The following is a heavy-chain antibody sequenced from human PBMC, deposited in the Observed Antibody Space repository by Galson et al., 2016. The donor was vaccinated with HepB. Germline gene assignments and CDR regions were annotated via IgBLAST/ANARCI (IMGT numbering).Heavy chain of an antibody. CDR3: GKHGGFDY. CDR2: ISFDGDFK. D-gene: IGHD3-16*01. Sequence: SLRLSCAASGFTFSLYAMHWVRQAPGKGLEWVAIISFDGDFKADSVKGRFTISRDNSRNTLYLYMSSLRAGDTAVYYCGKHGGFDYWGQGALVTVSS. V-gene: IGHV3-30*04. CDR1: GFTFSLYA. J-gene: IGHJ4*02.